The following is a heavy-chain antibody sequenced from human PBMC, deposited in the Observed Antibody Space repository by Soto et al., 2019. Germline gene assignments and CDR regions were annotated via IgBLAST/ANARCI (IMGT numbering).Heavy chain of an antibody. Sequence: GGSLRLSCAASGFTFSSYDMHWVRQATGKGLEWVSAIGTAGDTYYPGSVKGRFTISRENAKNSLYLQMNSLRAGDTAVYYCAKCSSGSYYNCYFDYWGQGTLVTVSS. J-gene: IGHJ4*02. CDR1: GFTFSSYD. V-gene: IGHV3-13*01. CDR3: AKCSSGSYYNCYFDY. D-gene: IGHD3-10*01. CDR2: IGTAGDT.